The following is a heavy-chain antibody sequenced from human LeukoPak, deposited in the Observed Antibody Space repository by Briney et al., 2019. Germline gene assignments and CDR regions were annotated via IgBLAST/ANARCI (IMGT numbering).Heavy chain of an antibody. D-gene: IGHD3-22*01. Sequence: GGSLRLSCAASGFTFSDYRMNWVRQAPGKGLEWVSDISGSGGSTYYADSVKGRFTISRDNSKNTLYLQMNSLRAEDTAVYYCAKDRRGYYDTSGYYSAFDIWGQGTMVTVFS. CDR1: GFTFSDYR. CDR3: AKDRRGYYDTSGYYSAFDI. J-gene: IGHJ3*02. CDR2: ISGSGGST. V-gene: IGHV3-23*01.